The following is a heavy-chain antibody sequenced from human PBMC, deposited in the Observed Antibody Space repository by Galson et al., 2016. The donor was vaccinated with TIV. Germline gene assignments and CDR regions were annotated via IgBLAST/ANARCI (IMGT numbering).Heavy chain of an antibody. CDR2: INVGNGNT. V-gene: IGHV1-3*01. D-gene: IGHD3-16*01. J-gene: IGHJ3*02. Sequence: SVKVSCKASGYTFTSHTMHWVRQAPGQRLEWMGWINVGNGNTKYVQKFKGRVTITSDTSARVAYMELSTLTSEDTAMYYCARDRLGAKRAFDIWGQGTLVTVSS. CDR1: GYTFTSHT. CDR3: ARDRLGAKRAFDI.